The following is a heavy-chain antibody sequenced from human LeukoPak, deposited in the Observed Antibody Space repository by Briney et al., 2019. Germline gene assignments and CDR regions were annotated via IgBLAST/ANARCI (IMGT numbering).Heavy chain of an antibody. J-gene: IGHJ4*02. Sequence: ASVTVSCKASGYTFTSYGISWVRQAPGQGLEWMGWISAYNGNTNYAQKLQGRVTMTTDTSTSTAYMELRSLRSDDTAVYYCARRFTYYYDSSGYYFDYWGRGTLVTVSS. V-gene: IGHV1-18*01. CDR1: GYTFTSYG. CDR3: ARRFTYYYDSSGYYFDY. D-gene: IGHD3-22*01. CDR2: ISAYNGNT.